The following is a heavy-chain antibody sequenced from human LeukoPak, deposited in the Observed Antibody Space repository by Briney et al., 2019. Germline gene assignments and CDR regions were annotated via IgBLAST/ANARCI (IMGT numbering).Heavy chain of an antibody. CDR2: IYYSGST. Sequence: SETLSLTCTVSGGSISSYHWSWIRRPSGKGLEWIGYIYYSGSTNYNPSLKSRVTISVDTSKNQFSLRLSSVTAADTAVYYCARASYSYDINGWVPFDYWGQGTLVTVSS. D-gene: IGHD3-22*01. CDR3: ARASYSYDINGWVPFDY. CDR1: GGSISSYH. V-gene: IGHV4-59*08. J-gene: IGHJ4*02.